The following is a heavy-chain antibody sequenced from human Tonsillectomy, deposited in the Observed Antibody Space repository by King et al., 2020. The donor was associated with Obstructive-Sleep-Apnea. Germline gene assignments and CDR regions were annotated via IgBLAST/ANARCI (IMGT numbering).Heavy chain of an antibody. CDR2: INHSGST. CDR1: GGSFSGYY. V-gene: IGHV4-34*01. CDR3: ARDDSSGWFGGLTYYYYGMDV. Sequence: VQLQQWGAGLLKPSETLSLTCAVYGGSFSGYYWSWIRQPPGKGLEWIGEINHSGSTNYNPSLKSRVTISVDTSKNQFSLKLGSVTAADTAVYYCARDDSSGWFGGLTYYYYGMDVWGQGTTVTVSS. D-gene: IGHD6-19*01. J-gene: IGHJ6*02.